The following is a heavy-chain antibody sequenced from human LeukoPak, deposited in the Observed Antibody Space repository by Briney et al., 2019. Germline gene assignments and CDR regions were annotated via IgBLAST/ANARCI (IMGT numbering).Heavy chain of an antibody. V-gene: IGHV3-7*03. CDR1: GFTFSSHR. CDR2: IKKDGSEK. CDR3: AKAPVPTCRGAFCYPFDY. J-gene: IGHJ4*02. Sequence: GGSLRLSCAASGFTFSSHRMSWVRQAPGKGLEWVANIKKDGSEKYYVDSVKGRFTISRDNAKTSLYLQMNRLRPEDAAVYYCAKAPVPTCRGAFCYPFDYWGLGTLVTVSS. D-gene: IGHD2-15*01.